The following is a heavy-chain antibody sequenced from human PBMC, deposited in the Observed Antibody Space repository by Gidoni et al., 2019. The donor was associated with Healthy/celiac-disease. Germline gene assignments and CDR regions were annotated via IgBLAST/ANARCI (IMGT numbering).Heavy chain of an antibody. Sequence: QVQLQASGPGLVKPSETLSLTCTVSGGSISSYYWSWIRQPPGKGLEWIGYIYYSGSTNYNPSLKSRVTISVDTSKNQFSLKLSSVTAADTAVYYCARGGSSSFHFDYWGQGTLVTVSS. CDR2: IYYSGST. CDR3: ARGGSSSFHFDY. D-gene: IGHD6-6*01. CDR1: GGSISSYY. J-gene: IGHJ4*02. V-gene: IGHV4-59*01.